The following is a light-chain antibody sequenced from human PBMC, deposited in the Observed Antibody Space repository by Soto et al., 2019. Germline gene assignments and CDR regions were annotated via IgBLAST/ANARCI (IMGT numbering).Light chain of an antibody. CDR3: QQSYSTPRT. CDR2: AAS. V-gene: IGKV1-39*01. Sequence: DIQMTQSPSSLSASVGDRVTITCRASQSISSYLNWYQQKPGKAPKLLIYAASSLQSGVPSRFSGSGSATDFTLTISSLQPEDFATYYCQQSYSTPRTFGQGTKVDSK. J-gene: IGKJ1*01. CDR1: QSISSY.